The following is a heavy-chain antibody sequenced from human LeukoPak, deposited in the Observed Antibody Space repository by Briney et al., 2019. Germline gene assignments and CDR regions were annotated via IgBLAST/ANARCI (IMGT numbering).Heavy chain of an antibody. D-gene: IGHD1-20*01. CDR1: SGSISSADYY. CDR2: ISGSGGST. CDR3: AKGSYNWNLAHDY. V-gene: IGHV3-23*01. Sequence: PSETLSLTCTVSSGSISSADYYWNWVRQHPGKGLEWVSAISGSGGSTYYADSVKGRFTISRDNSKNTLYLQMNSLRAEDTAVYYCAKGSYNWNLAHDYWGQGTLVTVSS. J-gene: IGHJ4*02.